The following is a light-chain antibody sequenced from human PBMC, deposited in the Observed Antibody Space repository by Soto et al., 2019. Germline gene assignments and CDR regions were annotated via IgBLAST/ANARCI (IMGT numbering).Light chain of an antibody. Sequence: SSELTQPSSVSVSPGQTARITCSGDLLAKKYARWFRQKPGQAPVSLIYKDSERPSGIPERFSGSSSGTTVTLTISGAQFEDEADYYCYSAADNSLGIFGGGTKLTVL. J-gene: IGLJ2*01. CDR2: KDS. CDR3: YSAADNSLGI. CDR1: LLAKKY. V-gene: IGLV3-27*01.